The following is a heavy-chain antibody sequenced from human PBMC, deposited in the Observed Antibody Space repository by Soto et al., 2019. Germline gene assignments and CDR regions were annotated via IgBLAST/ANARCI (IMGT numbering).Heavy chain of an antibody. J-gene: IGHJ6*02. CDR2: ISAAGDP. CDR3: ASTDRDFYGLDV. Sequence: EVQLVESGGGLVQPGGSLRLCCEASGFTFRNYDMHWVRQGTGKGLEWVSGISAAGDPDYADSVEGRFTISRENAQNSSFLQMNSLRVGDTAVYYCASTDRDFYGLDVWGQGTTVIVSS. CDR1: GFTFRNYD. V-gene: IGHV3-13*05.